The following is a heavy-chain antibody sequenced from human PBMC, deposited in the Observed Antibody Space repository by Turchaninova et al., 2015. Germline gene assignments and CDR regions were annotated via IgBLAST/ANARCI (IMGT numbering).Heavy chain of an antibody. CDR2: IHYTWST. Sequence: QLPLPASGPGLVKPSATLPPPCPVSGRSISTNTSYCGWIPQPPGRGLEWIGSIHYTWSTYYNPSLKSRVTIAIDTSKNQFSLKLTSVTAADTAVYYCARVDSWYRSWFDPWGQGTLVTVSS. CDR3: ARVDSWYRSWFDP. D-gene: IGHD6-13*01. J-gene: IGHJ5*02. V-gene: IGHV4-39*01. CDR1: GRSISTNTSY.